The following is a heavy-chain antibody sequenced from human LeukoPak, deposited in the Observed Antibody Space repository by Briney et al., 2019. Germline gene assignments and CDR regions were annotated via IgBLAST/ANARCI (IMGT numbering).Heavy chain of an antibody. Sequence: GGSLRLSCAASGFPFSGFYMTWIRQAPGKGPEWLSDISSSGDYTDYADSVKGRFTISRDNTKNSLYLQMTSLRAEDTAVYYCARAAVTLELLSEHYYFDYWGQGVPVTVSS. D-gene: IGHD2-21*01. CDR2: ISSSGDYT. J-gene: IGHJ4*02. CDR3: ARAAVTLELLSEHYYFDY. V-gene: IGHV3-11*06. CDR1: GFPFSGFY.